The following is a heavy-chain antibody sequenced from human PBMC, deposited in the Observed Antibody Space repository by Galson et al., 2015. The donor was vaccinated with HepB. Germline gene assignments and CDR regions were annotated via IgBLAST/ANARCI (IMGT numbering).Heavy chain of an antibody. CDR1: GDSVSSNSAA. Sequence: CAISGDSVSSNSAAWNWIRQSPSRGLEWLGGTFYRSKWYSDYAVSVKSRITINPDTSKNHFSLQLNSVTPEDTAVYYCARLTRGYFDHWGQGTLVTVSS. J-gene: IGHJ4*02. CDR2: TFYRSKWYS. CDR3: ARLTRGYFDH. V-gene: IGHV6-1*01. D-gene: IGHD2-8*02.